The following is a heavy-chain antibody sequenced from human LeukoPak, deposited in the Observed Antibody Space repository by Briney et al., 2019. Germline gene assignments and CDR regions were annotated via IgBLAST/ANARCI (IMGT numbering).Heavy chain of an antibody. CDR1: GFTFSSYA. J-gene: IGHJ4*02. Sequence: GGSLRLSCAASGFTFSSYAMHWVRQAPGKGLEYVSAISSNGGSTYYANSVKGRFTISRDNSKNTLYLQMGNLRAEDMAVYYCARPYGGNEYYFDYWGQGTLVTVSS. D-gene: IGHD4-23*01. CDR3: ARPYGGNEYYFDY. V-gene: IGHV3-64*01. CDR2: ISSNGGST.